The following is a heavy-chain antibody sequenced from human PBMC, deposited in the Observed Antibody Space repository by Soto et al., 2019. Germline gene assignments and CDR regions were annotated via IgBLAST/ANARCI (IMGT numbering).Heavy chain of an antibody. CDR3: ARDRRITMVRGVPSSYYGMDV. V-gene: IGHV4-31*03. CDR2: IYYSVST. CDR1: GGSISSGGYY. D-gene: IGHD3-10*01. J-gene: IGHJ6*02. Sequence: QVQLQESGPGLVKPSQTLSLTCTVSGGSISSGGYYWSWIRQHPGKGLEWIGYIYYSVSTYYNPSLKSRVTISVDTSKNQFSLKLSSVTAADTAVYYCARDRRITMVRGVPSSYYGMDVWGQGTTVTVSS.